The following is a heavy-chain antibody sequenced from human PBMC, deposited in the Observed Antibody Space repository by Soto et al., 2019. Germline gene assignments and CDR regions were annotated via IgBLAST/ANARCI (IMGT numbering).Heavy chain of an antibody. D-gene: IGHD5-12*01. CDR1: GFTFSGYA. CDR3: AKDRPSRNSGYDFEADY. J-gene: IGHJ4*02. Sequence: PGGSLRLSCAASGFTFSGYAMSWVRQAPGKRLEWVSYIGGSGSTTYYADSVKGRFTISRDNSKNTVDLQMNSLRAEDTAVYYCAKDRPSRNSGYDFEADYWGQGTLVTVSS. V-gene: IGHV3-23*01. CDR2: IGGSGSTT.